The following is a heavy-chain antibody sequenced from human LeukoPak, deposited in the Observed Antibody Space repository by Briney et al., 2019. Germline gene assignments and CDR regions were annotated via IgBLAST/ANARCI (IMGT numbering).Heavy chain of an antibody. V-gene: IGHV4-30-4*01. Sequence: PSETLSLTCTVSGGSISSYYWSWIRQPPGKGLEWIGYIYYSGSTYYNPSLKSRVTISVDTSKNQFSLKLSSVTAADTAVYYCARVNSLDSSGYYGDYWGQGTLVTVSS. D-gene: IGHD3-22*01. CDR2: IYYSGST. J-gene: IGHJ4*02. CDR3: ARVNSLDSSGYYGDY. CDR1: GGSISSYY.